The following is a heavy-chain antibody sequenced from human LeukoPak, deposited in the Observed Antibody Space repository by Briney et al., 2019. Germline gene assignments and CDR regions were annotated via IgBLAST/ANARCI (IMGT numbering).Heavy chain of an antibody. J-gene: IGHJ4*02. Sequence: SETLSLTCTVSGGSISSSSYYWGWIRQPPGKGLEWIGSIYYSGSTYYNPSLKSRVTISVDTSKNQFSLKLSSVTAADTAVYYCARDGVGSYPFDYWGQGTLVTVSS. CDR3: ARDGVGSYPFDY. V-gene: IGHV4-39*07. CDR2: IYYSGST. CDR1: GGSISSSSYY. D-gene: IGHD3-10*01.